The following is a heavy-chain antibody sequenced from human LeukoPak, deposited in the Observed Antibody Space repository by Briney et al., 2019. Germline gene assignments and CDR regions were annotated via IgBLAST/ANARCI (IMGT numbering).Heavy chain of an antibody. CDR3: ARDSSGYYVAD. J-gene: IGHJ4*02. Sequence: PGGSLRLSCAASGFTFSSYGMHWVRQAPGKGLEWVAVISYDGSNKYYADSVKGRFTISRDNSKNTLYLQMNSLRAEDTAVYYCARDSSGYYVADWGQGTLVTVSS. CDR1: GFTFSSYG. CDR2: ISYDGSNK. V-gene: IGHV3-30*03. D-gene: IGHD3-22*01.